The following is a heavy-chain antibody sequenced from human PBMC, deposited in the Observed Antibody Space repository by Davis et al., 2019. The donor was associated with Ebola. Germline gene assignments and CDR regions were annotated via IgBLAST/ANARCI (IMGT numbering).Heavy chain of an antibody. CDR2: IYPGDSDT. CDR3: ARYSNYYYYYYGMDV. V-gene: IGHV5-51*01. Sequence: KVSCKASGYTFTSYWIGWVRQMPGKGLEWMGIIYPGDSDTRYSPSFQGQVTISADKSISTAYLQWSSLKASDTAMYYCARYSNYYYYYYGMDVWGQGTTVTVSS. D-gene: IGHD4-11*01. CDR1: GYTFTSYW. J-gene: IGHJ6*02.